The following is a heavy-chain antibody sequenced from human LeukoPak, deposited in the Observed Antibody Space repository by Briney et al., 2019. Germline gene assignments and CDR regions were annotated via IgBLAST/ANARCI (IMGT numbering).Heavy chain of an antibody. Sequence: GGSLRLSCAASGFTFSSYSMNWVRQAPGKGLEWVSSISSSSSYIYYADSVKGRFTISRDNSKNTLYLQMNSLRAEDTAVYYCAKDLYKVAVAGTADYWGQGTLVTVSS. CDR3: AKDLYKVAVAGTADY. V-gene: IGHV3-21*04. CDR1: GFTFSSYS. J-gene: IGHJ4*02. CDR2: ISSSSSYI. D-gene: IGHD6-19*01.